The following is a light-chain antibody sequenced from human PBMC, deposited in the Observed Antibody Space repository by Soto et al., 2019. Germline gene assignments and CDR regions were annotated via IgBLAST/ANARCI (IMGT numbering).Light chain of an antibody. V-gene: IGKV3-20*01. CDR3: QEYGSSPRT. Sequence: EIVLTQSPATLSLTPGERATLSCRSSQSVSSSYLAWYQQKPGQGPRLLIYGASSRATGIPDRLSGSGSGTDFTLIISRLEPEDFAMYYCQEYGSSPRTFGQGTTVDIK. J-gene: IGKJ1*01. CDR1: QSVSSSY. CDR2: GAS.